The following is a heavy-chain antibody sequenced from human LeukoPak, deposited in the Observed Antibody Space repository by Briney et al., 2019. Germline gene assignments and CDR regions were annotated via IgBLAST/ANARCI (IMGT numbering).Heavy chain of an antibody. V-gene: IGHV3-30-3*01. J-gene: IGHJ4*02. Sequence: GGSLRLSCAASGFTFSSYAMHWVRQAPGKGLEWVAVISYDGGNKYYADSVKGRFTISRDNSKNTLHLQMNSLRAEDTAVYYCAREYSGYDYVEAFDYWGQGTLVTVSS. CDR1: GFTFSSYA. CDR3: AREYSGYDYVEAFDY. D-gene: IGHD5-12*01. CDR2: ISYDGGNK.